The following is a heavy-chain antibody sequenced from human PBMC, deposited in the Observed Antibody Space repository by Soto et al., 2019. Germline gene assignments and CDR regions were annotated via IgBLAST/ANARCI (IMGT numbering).Heavy chain of an antibody. CDR2: TYYRSKWYN. J-gene: IGHJ5*02. CDR3: ARGRSSGKLARITIFGVAEGDVGNWFDP. D-gene: IGHD3-3*01. V-gene: IGHV6-1*01. Sequence: QSPTLSLTCAISGDSVSSNSAAWNWIRQSPSRGLEWLGRTYYRSKWYNDYAVSVKSRITINPDTSKNQFSLQLNSVTPEDTAVYYCARGRSSGKLARITIFGVAEGDVGNWFDPWGQGTLVTVSS. CDR1: GDSVSSNSAA.